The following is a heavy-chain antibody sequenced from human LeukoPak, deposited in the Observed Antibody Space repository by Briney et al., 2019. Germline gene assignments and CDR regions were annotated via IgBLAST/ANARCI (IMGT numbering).Heavy chain of an antibody. CDR1: GGSISSSSYY. CDR2: IFHSGST. D-gene: IGHD1-14*01. V-gene: IGHV4-39*01. J-gene: IGHJ3*02. CDR3: AGWSSGSSAYDI. Sequence: SETLSLTCTVSGGSISSSSYYWSWIRQPPGRGLERLGSIFHSGSTYYSPSFKSRVTISADTSKNQFSLRLPSVTAADTAVYYCAGWSSGSSAYDIWGHGTMVTVSS.